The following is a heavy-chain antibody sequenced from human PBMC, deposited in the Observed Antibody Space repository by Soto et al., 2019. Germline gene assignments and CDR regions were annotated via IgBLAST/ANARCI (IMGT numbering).Heavy chain of an antibody. Sequence: PSETLSLTCAVYGGSFSGYYWSWIRQPPGKGLEWIGEINHSGSTNYNPSLKSRVTISVDTSKYQFSLKLSSVTAADTAVYYCARKRKYYYDSSGYIPSTRYYYGMDVWGQGTTVTVSS. J-gene: IGHJ6*02. CDR3: ARKRKYYYDSSGYIPSTRYYYGMDV. V-gene: IGHV4-34*01. D-gene: IGHD3-22*01. CDR1: GGSFSGYY. CDR2: INHSGST.